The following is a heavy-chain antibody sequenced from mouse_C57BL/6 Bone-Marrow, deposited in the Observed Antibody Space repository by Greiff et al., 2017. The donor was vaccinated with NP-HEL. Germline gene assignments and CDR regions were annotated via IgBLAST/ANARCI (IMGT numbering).Heavy chain of an antibody. D-gene: IGHD2-4*01. CDR3: TRIYYDYDGYWYFDV. CDR1: GYTFTDYE. Sequence: LVESGAELVRPGASVTLSCKASGYTFTDYEMHWVKQTPVHGLEWIGAIDPETGGTAYNQKFKGKAILTADKSSSTAYMELRSLTSEDSAVYYCTRIYYDYDGYWYFDVWGTGTTVTVSS. J-gene: IGHJ1*03. CDR2: IDPETGGT. V-gene: IGHV1-15*01.